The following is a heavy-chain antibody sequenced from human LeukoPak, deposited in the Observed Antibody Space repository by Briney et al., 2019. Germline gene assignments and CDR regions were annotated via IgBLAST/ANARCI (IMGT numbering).Heavy chain of an antibody. CDR1: GGTFSSYA. Sequence: ASVKVSCKASGGTFSSYAISWVRQAPGQGLEWMGGIIPIFGTANYAQKVQGRVTMTTDTSTSTAYMELRSLRSDDTAVYYCASGYLGGAGTTDRLDYWGQGTLVTVS. V-gene: IGHV1-69*05. CDR3: ASGYLGGAGTTDRLDY. J-gene: IGHJ4*02. CDR2: IIPIFGTA. D-gene: IGHD3-16*01.